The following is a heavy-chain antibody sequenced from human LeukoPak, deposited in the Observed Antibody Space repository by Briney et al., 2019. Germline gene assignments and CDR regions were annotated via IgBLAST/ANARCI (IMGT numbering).Heavy chain of an antibody. Sequence: PSETLSLTCTVSGGSISSSSYSWGWIRQPPGKGLEWIGYIYYSGSTYYNPSLKSRVTISVDTSKNQFSLKLSSVTAADTAVYYCARVPSSGYWPDAFDIWGQGTMVTVSS. CDR1: GGSISSSSYS. D-gene: IGHD3-22*01. V-gene: IGHV4-31*03. CDR3: ARVPSSGYWPDAFDI. J-gene: IGHJ3*02. CDR2: IYYSGST.